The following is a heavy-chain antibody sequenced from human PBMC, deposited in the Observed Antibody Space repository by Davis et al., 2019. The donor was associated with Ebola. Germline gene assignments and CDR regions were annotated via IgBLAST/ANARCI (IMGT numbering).Heavy chain of an antibody. V-gene: IGHV1-18*01. CDR2: ISVYNGNT. CDR3: ARDGNGAGILEWLFFDY. CDR1: GYTFTSYG. J-gene: IGHJ4*02. D-gene: IGHD3-3*01. Sequence: AASVKVSCKASGYTFTSYGISWVRQAPGQGLEWMGWISVYNGNTNYAQKLQGRVTMTTDTSTSTAYMELRSLRSDDTAVYYSARDGNGAGILEWLFFDYWGQGTLVTVSS.